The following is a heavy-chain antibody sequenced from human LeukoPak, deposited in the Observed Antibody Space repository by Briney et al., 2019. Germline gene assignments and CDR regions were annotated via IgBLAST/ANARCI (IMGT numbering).Heavy chain of an antibody. J-gene: IGHJ4*02. CDR3: ARTTKGLFDY. CDR2: MNPSSGNT. D-gene: IGHD1-14*01. V-gene: IGHV1-8*03. CDR1: GYTFTGYY. Sequence: ASVKVSCKASGYTFTGYYMHWVRQAPGQGLEWMGWMNPSSGNTGYAQKFQGRVTITRNTSISTAYMELSSLRSEDTAVYYCARTTKGLFDYWGQGTLVTVSS.